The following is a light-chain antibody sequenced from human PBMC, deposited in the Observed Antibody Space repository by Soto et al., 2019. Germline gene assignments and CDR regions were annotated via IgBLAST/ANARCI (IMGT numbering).Light chain of an antibody. V-gene: IGLV1-51*01. CDR3: GTWDSGLSVAV. Sequence: QSVLTQPPSVSAAPGQKVTISCSGSSSNIGKNSVSWYQQLPGTAPKLLIYDNNKRPSGIPDRFSGSKSGTSATLGITGLQTGDEADYYCGTWDSGLSVAVFGGGTQLTVL. J-gene: IGLJ7*01. CDR2: DNN. CDR1: SSNIGKNS.